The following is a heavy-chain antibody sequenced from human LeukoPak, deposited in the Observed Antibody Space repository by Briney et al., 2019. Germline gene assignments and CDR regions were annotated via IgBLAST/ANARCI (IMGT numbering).Heavy chain of an antibody. CDR1: GGSFSGYF. D-gene: IGHD1-1*01. V-gene: IGHV4-34*01. Sequence: SETLSLTCAVYGGSFSGYFWSWIRQPPGKGLEWIGEINHSGSTNYNPSLKSRVTISVDTSKNQFSLRLSSVTAADTAVYSCARGRVSSSTWYSTYYYYFYMDVWGKGTTVTVSS. CDR3: ARGRVSSSTWYSTYYYYFYMDV. CDR2: INHSGST. J-gene: IGHJ6*03.